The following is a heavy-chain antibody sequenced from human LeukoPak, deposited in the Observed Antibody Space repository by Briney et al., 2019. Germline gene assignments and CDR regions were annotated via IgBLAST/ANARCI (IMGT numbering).Heavy chain of an antibody. Sequence: SETLSLTCTVSGGSISSYYWSWIRQPAGRGLEWIGRIYTGGSTNYNPSLKSRVTMSVDTSKNQFSLKLSSVTAADTAVYYCARVAHSGSVVVTASDAFDIWGQGTMVTVSS. D-gene: IGHD2-21*02. CDR3: ARVAHSGSVVVTASDAFDI. J-gene: IGHJ3*02. CDR2: IYTGGST. V-gene: IGHV4-4*07. CDR1: GGSISSYY.